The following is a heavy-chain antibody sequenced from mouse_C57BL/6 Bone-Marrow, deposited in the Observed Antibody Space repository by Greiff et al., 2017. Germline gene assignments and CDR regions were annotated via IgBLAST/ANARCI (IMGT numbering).Heavy chain of an antibody. CDR2: IYPRSGNT. CDR1: GYTFTSYG. D-gene: IGHD1-1*01. CDR3: ARSGYYYGSSFFAY. V-gene: IGHV1-81*01. Sequence: QVQLKESGAELARPGASVKLSCKASGYTFTSYGISWVKQRTGQGLEWIGEIYPRSGNTYYNEKLNGKATLTADQSSSTAYMELRSLTSEDSAVYFCARSGYYYGSSFFAYWGQGTLVTVSA. J-gene: IGHJ3*01.